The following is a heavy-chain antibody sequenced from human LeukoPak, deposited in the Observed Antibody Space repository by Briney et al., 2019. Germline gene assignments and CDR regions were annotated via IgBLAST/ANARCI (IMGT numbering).Heavy chain of an antibody. Sequence: KSGGSLRLSCAASGFTFSSYAMSWVRQAPGKGLEWVSAISGSGGSTYYADSVKGRFTISRDNSKNTLYLQMNSLRAEDTAVYYCAKVGSMSGYYYDYWGQGTLVTVSS. CDR3: AKVGSMSGYYYDY. CDR2: ISGSGGST. CDR1: GFTFSSYA. D-gene: IGHD3-22*01. J-gene: IGHJ4*02. V-gene: IGHV3-23*01.